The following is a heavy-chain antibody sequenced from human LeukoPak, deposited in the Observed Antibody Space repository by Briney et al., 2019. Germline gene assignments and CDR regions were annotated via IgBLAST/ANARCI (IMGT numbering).Heavy chain of an antibody. Sequence: GGSLRLSCAASGFTFSSYGMHWVRQAPGKGLEWVAVISYDGSNKYYADSVKGRFTISRDNSKNTLYLQMNSLRAEDTAVYYCARATYYYDSSGYIPFGYWGQGTLVTVSS. D-gene: IGHD3-22*01. CDR3: ARATYYYDSSGYIPFGY. CDR1: GFTFSSYG. J-gene: IGHJ4*02. V-gene: IGHV3-30*19. CDR2: ISYDGSNK.